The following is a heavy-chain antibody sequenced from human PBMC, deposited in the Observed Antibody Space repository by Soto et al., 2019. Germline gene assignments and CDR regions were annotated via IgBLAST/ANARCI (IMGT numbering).Heavy chain of an antibody. D-gene: IGHD6-13*01. CDR2: IYYRGTT. J-gene: IGHJ5*02. V-gene: IGHV4-31*03. CDR3: ARVSAGGTRWFDA. CDR1: GGSISNGVWD. Sequence: PXETLSLPCSVSGGSISNGVWDWSWVREHPGKVLEWIVDIYYRGTTSYNPSLRSRVTISRDTSKNQVSLKVNSVTAADTAVYYCARVSAGGTRWFDAWGQGILVTVSS.